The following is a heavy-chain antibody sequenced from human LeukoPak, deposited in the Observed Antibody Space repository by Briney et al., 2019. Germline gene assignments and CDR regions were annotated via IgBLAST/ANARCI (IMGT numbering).Heavy chain of an antibody. CDR3: ARDLGDRGCSYGFDY. V-gene: IGHV4-30-2*01. Sequence: SQTLSLTCTVSGGSISSGGYYWSWIRQPPGKGLEWIGYIYHSGSTYYNPSLKSRVTISVDRSKNQFSLKLSSVTAADTAVYYCARDLGDRGCSYGFDYWGQGTLVTVSS. CDR1: GGSISSGGYY. CDR2: IYHSGST. D-gene: IGHD5-18*01. J-gene: IGHJ4*02.